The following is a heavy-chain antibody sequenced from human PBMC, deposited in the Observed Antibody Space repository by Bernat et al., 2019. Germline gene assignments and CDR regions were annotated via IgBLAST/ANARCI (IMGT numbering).Heavy chain of an antibody. CDR1: GFTFSSYA. D-gene: IGHD3-3*01. Sequence: EVQLLESGGGLVQPGGSLRLSCAASGFTFSSYAMSWVRQAPGKGVEWGSAISCSGGSTYYVEFVKGRFTISRDNSKNTMYLQINSLRAEDTAVYYCAKDPYYDFWSGFWGQGTLVTVSS. J-gene: IGHJ4*02. V-gene: IGHV3-23*01. CDR2: ISCSGGST. CDR3: AKDPYYDFWSGF.